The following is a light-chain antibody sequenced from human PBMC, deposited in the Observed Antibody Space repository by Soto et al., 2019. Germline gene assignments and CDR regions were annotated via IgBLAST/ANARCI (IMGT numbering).Light chain of an antibody. J-gene: IGKJ1*01. CDR3: QQYNNWPRT. V-gene: IGKV3-15*01. CDR2: GAS. CDR1: QSVSSN. Sequence: EIVMTQSPATLSVSPGERATLSCRASQSVSSNLAWYQQKPGQAPRLLICGASARATGIPARFSGSGSETEFTLTISSLQSEDFAVYYCQQYNNWPRTFGQGTKVEIK.